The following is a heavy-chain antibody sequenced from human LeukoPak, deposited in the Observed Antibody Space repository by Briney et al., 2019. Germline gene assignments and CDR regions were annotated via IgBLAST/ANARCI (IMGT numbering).Heavy chain of an antibody. CDR2: ISWNSGSI. CDR3: ARGPFGFGWYMDV. CDR1: GFTFEDYA. D-gene: IGHD3-3*01. Sequence: GGSLRLSCAASGFTFEDYAMHWVRQAPGKGLEWVSGISWNSGSIDYGDSVKGRFTISRDNAKSSLYLQMSSLRVEDMALYYCARGPFGFGWYMDVWGKGTTVTVSS. J-gene: IGHJ6*03. V-gene: IGHV3-9*03.